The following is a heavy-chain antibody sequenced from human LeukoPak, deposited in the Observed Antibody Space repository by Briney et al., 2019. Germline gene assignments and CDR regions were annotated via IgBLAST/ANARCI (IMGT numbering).Heavy chain of an antibody. CDR3: ARDRSIDSSGYYYVVRPFDY. CDR2: INPNSGGT. CDR1: GYTFTGYY. J-gene: IGHJ4*02. D-gene: IGHD3-22*01. V-gene: IGHV1-2*06. Sequence: ASVKVSCKASGYTFTGYYMHWVRQAPGQGLEWMGRINPNSGGTNYAQKFQGRVTMTRDTSISTAYMELSRLRSDDTAVYYCARDRSIDSSGYYYVVRPFDYWGQGTLVTVSS.